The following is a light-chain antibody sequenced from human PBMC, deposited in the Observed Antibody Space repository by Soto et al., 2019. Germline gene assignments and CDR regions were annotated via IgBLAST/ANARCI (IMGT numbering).Light chain of an antibody. J-gene: IGKJ2*01. CDR3: QQYGSSPSP. Sequence: EIVLTQSPGTLSLSPGERATLSCRASQSVSSNYLAWYQQKPGQAPRLLIYAASSRATGIPDRFSGSGSGTDFTLTITRLEPEDFAVYYCQQYGSSPSPFGQGTKLEIK. V-gene: IGKV3-20*01. CDR2: AAS. CDR1: QSVSSNY.